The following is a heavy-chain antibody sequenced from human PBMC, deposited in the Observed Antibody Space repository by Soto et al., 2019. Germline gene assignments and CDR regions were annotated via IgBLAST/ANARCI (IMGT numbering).Heavy chain of an antibody. Sequence: QVQLVQSGAEVKKPGASVKVSCKASGYTFTSYAMHWVRQAPGQRLEWMGWINAGNGNTKYSQKFQGRVTITRDTTANTAYKELSSRRTEDTAVYYCAYSGYDYVEYYYYYYMDVWGKGTTVTVSS. CDR1: GYTFTSYA. J-gene: IGHJ6*03. CDR3: AYSGYDYVEYYYYYYMDV. D-gene: IGHD5-12*01. V-gene: IGHV1-3*01. CDR2: INAGNGNT.